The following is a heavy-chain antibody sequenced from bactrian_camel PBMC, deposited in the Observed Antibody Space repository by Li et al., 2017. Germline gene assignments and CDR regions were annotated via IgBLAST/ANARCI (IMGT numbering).Heavy chain of an antibody. CDR2: IYSGDSTT. CDR3: AADFRTVVAGCTFYDYTY. J-gene: IGHJ4*01. V-gene: IGHV3S53*01. CDR1: GYTDSTNV. D-gene: IGHD6*01. Sequence: VQLVESGGGSLQAGGSLRLSCATSGYTDSTNVTGWFRQAPGKQREEVAAIYSGDSTTQYAESVKGRFTISRDTAKNTMSLHMDSLTPDDSAMYYCAADFRTVVAGCTFYDYTYWGRGTQVTVS.